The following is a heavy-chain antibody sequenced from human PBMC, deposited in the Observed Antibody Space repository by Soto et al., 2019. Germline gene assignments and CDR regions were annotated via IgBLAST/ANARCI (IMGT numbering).Heavy chain of an antibody. CDR1: GYSFTSYW. CDR3: ARKQLVPSYYGMDV. Sequence: GESLKISCXGSGYSFTSYWINWVRQMPGKGLEWMGRIDPSDSYTNYSPSFQGHVTISADKSINTAYLQWSSLKASDTAMHYCARKQLVPSYYGMDVWGQGTTVTVSS. V-gene: IGHV5-10-1*01. J-gene: IGHJ6*02. D-gene: IGHD6-6*01. CDR2: IDPSDSYT.